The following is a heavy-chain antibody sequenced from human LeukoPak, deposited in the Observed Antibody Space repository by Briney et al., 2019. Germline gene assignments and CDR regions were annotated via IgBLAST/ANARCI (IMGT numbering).Heavy chain of an antibody. CDR2: ISGSGGDT. CDR3: AKHMGDSEYYGLDV. Sequence: GGYLRLSCTASGFTFSTYSMTWARQAPGKGPEWVSAISGSGGDTYYADSVQGRFTISRDSSKNTLYLQMNSLRAEDTAVYYCAKHMGDSEYYGLDVWGQGTTVSVSS. CDR1: GFTFSTYS. V-gene: IGHV3-23*01. J-gene: IGHJ6*02. D-gene: IGHD3-16*01.